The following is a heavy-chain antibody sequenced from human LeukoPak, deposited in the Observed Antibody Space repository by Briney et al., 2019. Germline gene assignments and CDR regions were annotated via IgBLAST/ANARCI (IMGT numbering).Heavy chain of an antibody. V-gene: IGHV3-30-3*01. CDR2: TSLDGSNK. J-gene: IGHJ4*02. CDR3: ARDLTLGKPDYFDH. CDR1: GFSFTNYD. Sequence: GGSLRLSCVASGFSFTNYDIHWVRQAPGRGLEWVAVTSLDGSNKLYTDTVRGRFIISRDNSKNTVYLQMDSLRAEDTAVYYCARDLTLGKPDYFDHWGQGTLVTVSS. D-gene: IGHD7-27*01.